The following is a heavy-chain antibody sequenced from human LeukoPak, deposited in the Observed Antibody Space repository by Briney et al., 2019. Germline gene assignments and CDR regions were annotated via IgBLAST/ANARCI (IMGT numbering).Heavy chain of an antibody. CDR1: GFTFEDYT. CDR2: ISWDGTT. J-gene: IGHJ4*02. D-gene: IGHD3-22*01. CDR3: VKDLSYESSGHVLEY. V-gene: IGHV3-43*01. Sequence: GGSLRLSCVASGFTFEDYTMHWVRQAPGKTLEWVSLISWDGTTYYTDSVKGRFTISRDNSKNSLYLQMDILRSEDTAFYYCVKDLSYESSGHVLEYWGQGTLVTVSS.